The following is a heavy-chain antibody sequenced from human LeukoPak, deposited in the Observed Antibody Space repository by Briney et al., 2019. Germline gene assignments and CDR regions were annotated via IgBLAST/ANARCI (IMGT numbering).Heavy chain of an antibody. D-gene: IGHD2-15*01. CDR1: GFTFSSYA. V-gene: IGHV3-30*04. J-gene: IGHJ3*02. CDR2: ISYDGSNK. Sequence: GGSLRLSCAASGFTFSSYAMHWVRQAPGKGLEWVAVISYDGSNKYYADSVKGRFTISRDNAKNSLYLQMNSLRAEDTAVYYCARLEAAIDAFDIWGQGTMVTVSS. CDR3: ARLEAAIDAFDI.